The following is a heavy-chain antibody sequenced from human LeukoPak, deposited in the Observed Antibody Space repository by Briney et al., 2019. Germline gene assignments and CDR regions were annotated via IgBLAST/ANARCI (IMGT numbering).Heavy chain of an antibody. CDR3: ASPLAAARDIFDY. V-gene: IGHV3-23*01. CDR1: GFTFSSYA. CDR2: ISGSGGST. Sequence: GGSLRLSRAASGFTFSSYAMSWVRQAPGKGLEWVSAISGSGGSTYYADSVKGRFTISRDNSKNTLYLQMNSLRAEDTAVYYCASPLAAARDIFDYWGQGTLVTVSS. J-gene: IGHJ4*02. D-gene: IGHD6-13*01.